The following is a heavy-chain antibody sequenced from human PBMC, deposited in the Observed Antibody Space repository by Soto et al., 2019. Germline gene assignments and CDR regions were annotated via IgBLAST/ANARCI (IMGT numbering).Heavy chain of an antibody. J-gene: IGHJ5*02. Sequence: QVTLKESGPVLVKPTETLTLRCTVSGLSITDSEMGVSWIRQPPGQPLEWLAHLDSRGEKSYRTFLNSSLGIFKDASKSQIVLTMTNMDPADTATYYCARGRLAGAVSPWFDPWGQGIPVTVA. V-gene: IGHV2-26*01. CDR2: LDSRGEK. CDR1: GLSITDSEMG. CDR3: ARGRLAGAVSPWFDP. D-gene: IGHD6-19*01.